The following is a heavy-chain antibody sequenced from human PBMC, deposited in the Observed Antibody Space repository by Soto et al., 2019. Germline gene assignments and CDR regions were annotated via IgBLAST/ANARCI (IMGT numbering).Heavy chain of an antibody. CDR3: AKGVSTTWLRDGFDI. Sequence: EVQLVESGGGLVQPGRSLRLSCAASRFTFENCAMHWVRQAPGKGLEWVSGISSNSGSIGYADSVKGRFTISRDNAKNSLYLEMNSLRTEDTALYYCAKGVSTTWLRDGFDIWGQGTMVTASS. J-gene: IGHJ3*02. CDR1: RFTFENCA. V-gene: IGHV3-9*01. CDR2: ISSNSGSI. D-gene: IGHD2-2*01.